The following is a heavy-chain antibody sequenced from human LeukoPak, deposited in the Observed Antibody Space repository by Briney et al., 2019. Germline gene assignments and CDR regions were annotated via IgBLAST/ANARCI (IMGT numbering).Heavy chain of an antibody. Sequence: PGGSLRLSCAASGFTFNNYGINWVRQAPGKGLEWVAFIRYDGSNKFYADSVKGRFTISRDNSKNTMFFQMNSLRPEDTAVYYCAKDRLQWLAKGGVVDLWGQGTMVTVSS. CDR3: AKDRLQWLAKGGVVDL. CDR1: GFTFNNYG. V-gene: IGHV3-30*02. D-gene: IGHD6-19*01. J-gene: IGHJ3*01. CDR2: IRYDGSNK.